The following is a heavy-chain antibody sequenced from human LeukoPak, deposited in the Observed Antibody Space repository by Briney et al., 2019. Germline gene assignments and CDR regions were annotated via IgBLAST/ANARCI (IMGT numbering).Heavy chain of an antibody. CDR2: IYYSGST. CDR3: ARRGYSSLDY. J-gene: IGHJ4*02. V-gene: IGHV4-39*01. D-gene: IGHD6-19*01. CDR1: SGSISSSRYY. Sequence: SETLSLTCTVSSGSISSSRYYWGWIRQPPGTGLEWIGSIYYSGSTYDNPSLKSRATISVDTSKNQFSLKLSSVTAADTAVYYCARRGYSSLDYWGQGTQVTVSS.